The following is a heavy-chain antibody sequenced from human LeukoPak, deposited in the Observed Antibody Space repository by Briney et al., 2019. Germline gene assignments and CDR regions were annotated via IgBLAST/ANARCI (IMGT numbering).Heavy chain of an antibody. V-gene: IGHV4-39*01. CDR1: GGSISSRSYY. Sequence: KPSETLSLTCTVSGGSISSRSYYWGWVRQPPGKGPDWIGSIYYSGSTYYNPSLKSRVTISVDTSKNQFSLKLSSVTAADTAVYYCARRAYSDYGGVSVDPWGQGTLVTVSS. D-gene: IGHD4-11*01. J-gene: IGHJ5*02. CDR3: ARRAYSDYGGVSVDP. CDR2: IYYSGST.